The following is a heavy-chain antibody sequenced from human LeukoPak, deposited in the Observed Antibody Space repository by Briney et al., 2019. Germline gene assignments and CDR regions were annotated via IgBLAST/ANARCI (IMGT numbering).Heavy chain of an antibody. D-gene: IGHD5-24*01. CDR3: ARDRGDGYKSQFGY. CDR1: GFTFSSYT. V-gene: IGHV3-48*01. CDR2: ISGSGGTI. Sequence: PGGSLRLSCAASGFTFSSYTLNWVRQAPGKGLEWVSYISGSGGTIYYADSVKGRFTISRDNAKNSLYLQMNSLRAEDTAVYYCARDRGDGYKSQFGYWGQGTLVTVSS. J-gene: IGHJ4*02.